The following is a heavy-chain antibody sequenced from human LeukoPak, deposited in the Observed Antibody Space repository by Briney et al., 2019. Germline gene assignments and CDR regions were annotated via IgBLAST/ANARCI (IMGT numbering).Heavy chain of an antibody. D-gene: IGHD5-24*01. Sequence: GGSLRLSCAASGFTFSSYGMHWVRQAPGKGLEWVAVIWYDGSNKYYGASVKGRFTISRDKSKKTLYLQMNSLRVEDTAVYYCARGDGYNDAEYLQHWGQGTLVTVS. V-gene: IGHV3-33*01. J-gene: IGHJ1*01. CDR3: ARGDGYNDAEYLQH. CDR1: GFTFSSYG. CDR2: IWYDGSNK.